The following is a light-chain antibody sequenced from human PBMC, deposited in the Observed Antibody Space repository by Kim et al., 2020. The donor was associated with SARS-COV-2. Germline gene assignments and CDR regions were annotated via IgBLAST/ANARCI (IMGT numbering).Light chain of an antibody. CDR2: GAS. CDR3: QQYNDWPLLT. V-gene: IGKV3D-15*01. CDR1: ESVGNN. Sequence: IVMTQSPATLSVSPGERVTLSCRASESVGNNLAWYQQRPGQAPRLLIYGASTRATDISPRFSGSGSGTVFILTIRSLQSEDLAVYYCQQYNDWPLLTFGGGTKVDIK. J-gene: IGKJ4*01.